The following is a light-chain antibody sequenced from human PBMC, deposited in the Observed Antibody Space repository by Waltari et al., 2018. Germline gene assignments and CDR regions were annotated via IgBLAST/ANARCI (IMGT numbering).Light chain of an antibody. CDR1: SSNIGRNT. V-gene: IGLV1-44*01. CDR3: AAWDGSLNGPV. CDR2: SNK. Sequence: QSVLTQPPSASGTPGQRVTISCSGSSSNIGRNTVNWYQQVPGTAPKLLIYSNKQGRSGCPARFSGSKAGTAASLAISGLQSEDEADYYCAAWDGSLNGPVFGGGTKLTVL. J-gene: IGLJ3*02.